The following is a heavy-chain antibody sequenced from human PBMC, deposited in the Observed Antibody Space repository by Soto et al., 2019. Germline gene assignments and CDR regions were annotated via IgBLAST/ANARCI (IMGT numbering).Heavy chain of an antibody. CDR2: IIPIFGTA. CDR1: GGTFSSYA. J-gene: IGHJ4*02. V-gene: IGHV1-69*01. CDR3: ARNPTYCGGDCYPDY. D-gene: IGHD2-21*02. Sequence: QVQLVQSGAEVKKPGSSVKVSCKASGGTFSSYAISWVRQAPGQGLEWMGGIIPIFGTANYAQKFQGRVTITADESTSTAYMELGSLRSEDTAVYYCARNPTYCGGDCYPDYWGQGTLVTVSS.